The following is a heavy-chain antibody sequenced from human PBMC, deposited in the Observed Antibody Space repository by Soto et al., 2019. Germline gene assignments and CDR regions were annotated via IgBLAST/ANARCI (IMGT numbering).Heavy chain of an antibody. J-gene: IGHJ6*02. CDR2: ISYEGSNK. V-gene: IGHV3-30-3*01. CDR1: GFTFSNCA. Sequence: GSLRLSCVASGFTFSNCAMHWGRQAPGKGLEWVAVISYEGSNKYYADSVKGRFTISRDNSKNTLYLQMNSLRAEDTAVYYCARDQGSASYGRVSYDYGMDVWGQGTRVTVSS. D-gene: IGHD3-10*01. CDR3: ARDQGSASYGRVSYDYGMDV.